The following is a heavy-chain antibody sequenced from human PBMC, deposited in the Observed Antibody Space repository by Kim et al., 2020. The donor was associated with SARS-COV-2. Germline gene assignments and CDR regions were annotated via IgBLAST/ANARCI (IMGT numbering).Heavy chain of an antibody. Sequence: QKLQGRVTMTRDTSTSTVYMELSSLRSEDTAVYYCARDNVYYDSSGFDYWGQGTLVTVSS. V-gene: IGHV1-46*01. CDR3: ARDNVYYDSSGFDY. D-gene: IGHD3-22*01. J-gene: IGHJ4*02.